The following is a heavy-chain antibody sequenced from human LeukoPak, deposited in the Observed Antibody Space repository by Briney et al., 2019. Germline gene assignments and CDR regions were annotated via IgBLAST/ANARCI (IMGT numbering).Heavy chain of an antibody. CDR2: INHSGST. CDR3: ARHGRPPENVDIVASWFDP. V-gene: IGHV4-34*01. CDR1: GGSFSGYY. J-gene: IGHJ5*02. D-gene: IGHD5-12*01. Sequence: PSETLSLTCAVYGGSFSGYYWSWIRQPPGKGLEWIGEINHSGSTNYNPSLKSRVTISVDTSKNQFSLKLSSVTAADTAVYYCARHGRPPENVDIVASWFDPWGQGTLVTVSS.